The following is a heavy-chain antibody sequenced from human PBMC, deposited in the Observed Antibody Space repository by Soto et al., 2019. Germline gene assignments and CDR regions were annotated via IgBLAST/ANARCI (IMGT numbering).Heavy chain of an antibody. V-gene: IGHV4-4*02. CDR1: GGSTSSSDW. CDR3: EGRPEIHPR. CDR2: IQRDGVT. D-gene: IGHD3-10*01. Sequence: QVHLQESGPGLVKPSETLSLTCAISGGSTSSSDWWTWVRQPPGEGLEWIGQIQRDGVTNYNSSLKSRLTISLDQSRNQFSLRLTSVTAADAAVYFCEGRPEIHPRWGQGILVPVSS. J-gene: IGHJ1*01.